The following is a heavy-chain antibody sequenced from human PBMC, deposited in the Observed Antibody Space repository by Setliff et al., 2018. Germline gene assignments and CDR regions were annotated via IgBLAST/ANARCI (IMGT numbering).Heavy chain of an antibody. D-gene: IGHD4-4*01. CDR1: GGSFSGYY. V-gene: IGHV4-34*01. Sequence: PSETLSLTCAVYGGSFSGYYWSWIRQPPGKGLEWLGEINHSGSTNYNPSLKSRVTISVDTSKNQFSLKLSSVTAADTAVYYCARAYSYYYYYMDVWGKGTTVTVSS. CDR3: ARAYSYYYYYMDV. CDR2: INHSGST. J-gene: IGHJ6*03.